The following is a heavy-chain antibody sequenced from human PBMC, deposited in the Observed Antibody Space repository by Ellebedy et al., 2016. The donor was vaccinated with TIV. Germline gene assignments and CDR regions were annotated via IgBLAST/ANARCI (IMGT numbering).Heavy chain of an antibody. Sequence: PGGSLRLSCAASGFSFCSYWMSWVRQATGKGLEWVASIKQEGYEKRYVDSVEGRFTISRDNSKNTLYLQMNSLGVDDTAVYYCARDRHVDRGDCLDYWGQGTLVTVSS. D-gene: IGHD2-21*02. CDR2: IKQEGYEK. CDR1: GFSFCSYW. CDR3: ARDRHVDRGDCLDY. V-gene: IGHV3-7*01. J-gene: IGHJ4*02.